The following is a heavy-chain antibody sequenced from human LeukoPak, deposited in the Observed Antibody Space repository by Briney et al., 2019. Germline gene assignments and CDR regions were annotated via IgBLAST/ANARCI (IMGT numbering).Heavy chain of an antibody. D-gene: IGHD3-16*02. CDR3: ARARIMITFGGVIVRNYFDY. J-gene: IGHJ4*02. CDR2: IYYSGST. Sequence: SETLSLTCTVSGGSISSYYWSWIRQPPGKGLEWIAYIYYSGSTNYNPSLKSRVTISLNTSKNQFSLKLSSVTAADTAVYYCARARIMITFGGVIVRNYFDYWGQGTLVTVSS. V-gene: IGHV4-59*12. CDR1: GGSISSYY.